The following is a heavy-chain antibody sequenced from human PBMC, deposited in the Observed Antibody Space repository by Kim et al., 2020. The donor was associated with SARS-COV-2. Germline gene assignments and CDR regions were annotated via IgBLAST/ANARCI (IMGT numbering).Heavy chain of an antibody. J-gene: IGHJ4*02. Sequence: SVKVSCKASGGTFSSYDISWVRQAPGQGLEWMGGIIPIFGTANYAQKFQGRVTITADESTSTAYMELSSLRSEDTAVYYCASAPFYSRGGYYFDYWGQGTLVTVAS. D-gene: IGHD2-15*01. CDR2: IIPIFGTA. V-gene: IGHV1-69*13. CDR1: GGTFSSYD. CDR3: ASAPFYSRGGYYFDY.